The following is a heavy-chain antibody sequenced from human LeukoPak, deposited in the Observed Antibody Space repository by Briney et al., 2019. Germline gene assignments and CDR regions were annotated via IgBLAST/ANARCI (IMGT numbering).Heavy chain of an antibody. CDR1: GFTFSSYS. D-gene: IGHD2-2*01. J-gene: IGHJ4*02. CDR3: ARGGLYCSSTSCYAATFDY. CDR2: ISDSSIYI. Sequence: GGSLRLSCEASGFTFSSYSMNWVRQAPGKGLEWVSSISDSSIYIYYADSVKGRFTISRDNAKNSLYLQMNSLRAEDTAVYYCARGGLYCSSTSCYAATFDYWGQGTLVTVSS. V-gene: IGHV3-21*01.